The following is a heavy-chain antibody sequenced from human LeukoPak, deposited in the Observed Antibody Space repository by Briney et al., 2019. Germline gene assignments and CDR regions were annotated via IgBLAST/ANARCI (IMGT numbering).Heavy chain of an antibody. D-gene: IGHD3-22*01. J-gene: IGHJ5*02. CDR1: GYTFTSYD. CDR3: ARDTQYYYDSSGYNP. V-gene: IGHV1-8*01. CDR2: MNPNSGNT. Sequence: GASVKVSCKASGYTFTSYDINWVRQATGQGLEWMGWMNPNSGNTGYAQKFQGRVTMTRNTSISTAYMELSGLRSEDTAVYYCARDTQYYYDSSGYNPWGQGTLVTVSS.